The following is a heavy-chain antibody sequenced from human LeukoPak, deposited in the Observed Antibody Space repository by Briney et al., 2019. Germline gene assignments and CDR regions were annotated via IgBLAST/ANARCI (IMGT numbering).Heavy chain of an antibody. CDR2: IRGDGGLL. D-gene: IGHD1-26*01. V-gene: IGHV3-74*01. Sequence: GGSRRLCRVVYGLTFGSECMYWVRPAPGKGLVWIANIRGDGGLLVYADSVKGRFTISRDNAKNTLYLHMNGLRAEDTAVYYCARDEVGAPPIDYWGQGTLVTVSS. CDR3: ARDEVGAPPIDY. J-gene: IGHJ4*02. CDR1: GLTFGSEC.